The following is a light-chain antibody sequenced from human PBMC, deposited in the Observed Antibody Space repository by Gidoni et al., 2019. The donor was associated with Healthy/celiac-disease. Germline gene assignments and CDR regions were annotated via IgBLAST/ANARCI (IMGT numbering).Light chain of an antibody. Sequence: QSVLTHPPPVSGPPGQGVTISCTGSTSNIGAGYDVHWYQQLPGTAPKLLIYGNSNRPSGVPDRFSGSKSGTSASLAITGLQAEDEADYYCQSYDSSLSWVFGGGTKLTVL. V-gene: IGLV1-40*01. CDR1: TSNIGAGYD. J-gene: IGLJ2*01. CDR2: GNS. CDR3: QSYDSSLSWV.